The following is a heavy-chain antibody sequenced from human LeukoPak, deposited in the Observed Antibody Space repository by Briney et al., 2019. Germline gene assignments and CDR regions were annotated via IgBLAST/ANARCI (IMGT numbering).Heavy chain of an antibody. Sequence: SVKVSCKASGYTFTSYYMHWVRQAPGQGLEWMGGIIPIFGTANYAQKFQGRVTITTDESTSTAYMELSSLRSEDTAVYYCATQDWNGNKGFDYWGQGTLVTVSS. CDR2: IIPIFGTA. CDR1: GYTFTSYY. CDR3: ATQDWNGNKGFDY. V-gene: IGHV1-69*05. J-gene: IGHJ4*02. D-gene: IGHD1-1*01.